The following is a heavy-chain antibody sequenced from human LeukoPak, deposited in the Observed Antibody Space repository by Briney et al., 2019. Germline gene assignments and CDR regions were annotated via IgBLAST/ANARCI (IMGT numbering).Heavy chain of an antibody. V-gene: IGHV3-7*01. J-gene: IGHJ4*02. CDR3: ARDVGWGATDY. Sequence: GGSLRLSCAASGFTFSSYSMNWVRQAPGKGLEWVANINPDGTQGFYVDSVKGRFTISRDNAETSLYLQLNSLRVDDTAVYYCARDVGWGATDYWGQGTLVTVSS. CDR1: GFTFSSYS. D-gene: IGHD1-26*01. CDR2: INPDGTQG.